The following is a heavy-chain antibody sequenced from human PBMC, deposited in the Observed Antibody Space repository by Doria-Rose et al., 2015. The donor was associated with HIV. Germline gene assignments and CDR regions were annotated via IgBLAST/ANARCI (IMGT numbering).Heavy chain of an antibody. V-gene: IGHV2-26*01. J-gene: IGHJ4*02. CDR3: ARIKSSRWYHKYYFDF. D-gene: IGHD6-13*01. Sequence: ITLKESGPVLVKPTETLTLTCTVSGVSLSSPGMGVSWIRQPPGKALEWLANIFSDDERSYNTSLKSRLTISRGTSKSQVVLTMTDMDPVDTATYYCARIKSSRWYHKYYFDFWGQGTLVIVSA. CDR1: GVSLSSPGMG. CDR2: IFSDDER.